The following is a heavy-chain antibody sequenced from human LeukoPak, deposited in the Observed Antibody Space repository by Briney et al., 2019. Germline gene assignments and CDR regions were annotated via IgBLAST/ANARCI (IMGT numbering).Heavy chain of an antibody. CDR3: ARDRGGNSFDF. V-gene: IGHV1-2*02. J-gene: IGHJ4*02. Sequence: ASVRVSCKASGYTFTDSYMHWMRQAPGQGLEWMGWINPNSDTNYAQKFQGRVTMTRDTSISTADMELNSLRSDDTGIYYCARDRGGNSFDFWGQGTLLTVSS. CDR2: INPNSDT. CDR1: GYTFTDSY. D-gene: IGHD4-23*01.